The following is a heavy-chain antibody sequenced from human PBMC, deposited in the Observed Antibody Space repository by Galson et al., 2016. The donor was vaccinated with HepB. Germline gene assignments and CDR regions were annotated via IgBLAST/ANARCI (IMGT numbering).Heavy chain of an antibody. CDR2: ISNSRST. V-gene: IGHV4-31*03. Sequence: TLSLTCTVSGGSISSGGYYWNWIRQRPGKGLEWIGYISNSRSTHYNPSLKSRLTMSVDTSKNQFSLKLSSRTAADSAVYFCARVAAATLGYYYYYGLDVWGQGTTVTVSS. CDR3: ARVAAATLGYYYYYGLDV. J-gene: IGHJ6*02. D-gene: IGHD2-15*01. CDR1: GGSISSGGYY.